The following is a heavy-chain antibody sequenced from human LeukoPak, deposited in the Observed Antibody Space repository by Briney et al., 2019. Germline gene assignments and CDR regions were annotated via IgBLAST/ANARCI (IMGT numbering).Heavy chain of an antibody. D-gene: IGHD3-10*01. J-gene: IGHJ1*01. V-gene: IGHV3-66*02. CDR1: GFTVSSNY. CDR2: IYSGGST. Sequence: GGSLRLSCAASGFTVSSNYMSWVRQAPGKGLEWASVIYSGGSTYHADSVKGRFTISRDNSKNTLYLQMNSLRAEDTAVYYCARTGTGGAEYFQYWGQGTLVTVSS. CDR3: ARTGTGGAEYFQY.